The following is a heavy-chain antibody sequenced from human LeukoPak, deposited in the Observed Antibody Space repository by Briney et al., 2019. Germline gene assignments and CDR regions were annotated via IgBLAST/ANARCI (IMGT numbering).Heavy chain of an antibody. D-gene: IGHD3-10*01. CDR3: AKDGIDSGDPNGFDP. Sequence: GGSLRLSCAASGFTFNSYAMSWVRQAAGKGLEWVSSISGSGGSTYYADSVKGRFTIPRDSSKNMLYLQMNTLRAEDTAIYYCAKDGIDSGDPNGFDPWGQGTLVTVSS. V-gene: IGHV3-23*01. J-gene: IGHJ5*02. CDR1: GFTFNSYA. CDR2: ISGSGGST.